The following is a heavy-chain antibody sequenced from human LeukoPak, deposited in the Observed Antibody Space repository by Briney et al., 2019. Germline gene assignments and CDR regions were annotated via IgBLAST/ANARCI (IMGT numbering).Heavy chain of an antibody. J-gene: IGHJ4*02. Sequence: PSETLSLTCTVSGGSISSSNYYWGWIRQPPGKGLEWIGSIYYSGSTYYNPSLKSRVTMFVDMSKNQFSLRLSSVTAADTAVYYCARHRAYSSSSPFDYWGQGTLVTVSS. D-gene: IGHD6-6*01. CDR2: IYYSGST. V-gene: IGHV4-39*01. CDR3: ARHRAYSSSSPFDY. CDR1: GGSISSSNYY.